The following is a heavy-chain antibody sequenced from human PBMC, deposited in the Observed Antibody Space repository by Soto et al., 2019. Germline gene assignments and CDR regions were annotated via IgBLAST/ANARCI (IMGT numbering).Heavy chain of an antibody. CDR3: ALTPRSSLLEVAGPGFEY. Sequence: QVRLVESGGGVVQPGRSLRLSCAASGFNFGVFGMHWVRQAPGKGLEWLSVLSYEGSEEYYADSVRDRFTISRDNSKNTLFLQMDSLRVDDTRVYYCALTPRSSLLEVAGPGFEYWGQGTLVTVS. D-gene: IGHD6-19*01. V-gene: IGHV3-30*03. CDR2: LSYEGSEE. J-gene: IGHJ4*02. CDR1: GFNFGVFG.